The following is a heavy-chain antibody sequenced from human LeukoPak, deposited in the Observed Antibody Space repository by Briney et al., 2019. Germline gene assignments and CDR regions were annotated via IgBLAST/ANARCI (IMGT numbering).Heavy chain of an antibody. V-gene: IGHV1-2*04. CDR3: ARASCSSTSCYVPSPWWFDP. J-gene: IGHJ5*02. D-gene: IGHD2-2*01. Sequence: GASVKVSCKASGYTFTGYYMHWVRQAPGQGLEWMGWINPNSGGTNYAQKFQGWVTMTRDTSISTAYMELSRLRSDDTAVYYCARASCSSTSCYVPSPWWFDPWGQGTLVTVSS. CDR1: GYTFTGYY. CDR2: INPNSGGT.